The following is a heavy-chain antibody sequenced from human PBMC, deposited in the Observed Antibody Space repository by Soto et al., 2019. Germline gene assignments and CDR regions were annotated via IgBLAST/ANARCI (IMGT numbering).Heavy chain of an antibody. V-gene: IGHV4-31*01. Sequence: QVQLQESGPGLVKPSQTLSLTCTVSGGSISSGGYYWSWISQHPGKGLEWIGYIYYSGSTYYNTSLKRLVNISVDTSKHPFSLKLSSVTAADTAVYYCARDSLDSSGYYPLKYWGQGTLVTVSS. CDR3: ARDSLDSSGYYPLKY. D-gene: IGHD3-22*01. J-gene: IGHJ4*02. CDR2: IYYSGST. CDR1: GGSISSGGYY.